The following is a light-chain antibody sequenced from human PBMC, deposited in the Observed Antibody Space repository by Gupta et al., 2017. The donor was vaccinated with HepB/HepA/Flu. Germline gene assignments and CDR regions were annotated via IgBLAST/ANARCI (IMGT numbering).Light chain of an antibody. CDR2: LGS. CDR1: QSLRHSNGYNY. J-gene: IGKJ4*01. V-gene: IGKV2-28*01. Sequence: DIVMTQSPLSLPVTPGEPASVSCRSSQSLRHSNGYNYLDWYLQKPGQSQQLLIYLGSNRASRVPDRFSGSGSGTDITLKISRVEAEDVGVYYCRQALQTPHTFGGGTKVEIK. CDR3: RQALQTPHT.